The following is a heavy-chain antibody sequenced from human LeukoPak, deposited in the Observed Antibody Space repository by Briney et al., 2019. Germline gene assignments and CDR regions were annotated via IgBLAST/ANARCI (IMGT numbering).Heavy chain of an antibody. D-gene: IGHD3-22*01. CDR3: ARAPPYYYDSSGYYHTNFPFDY. V-gene: IGHV3-7*04. CDR1: GFTFSTYW. Sequence: GGSLRLSCAASGFTFSTYWMSWVRQAPGKGLEWVANINQDGSEKYYVDSVKGRFTISRDNAKNSLYLQMNSLRAEDTAVYYCARAPPYYYDSSGYYHTNFPFDYWGQGTLVTVSS. CDR2: INQDGSEK. J-gene: IGHJ4*02.